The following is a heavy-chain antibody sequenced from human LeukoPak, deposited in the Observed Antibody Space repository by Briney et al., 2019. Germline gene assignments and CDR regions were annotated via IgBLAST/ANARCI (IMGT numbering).Heavy chain of an antibody. CDR1: GGSISSGGYS. D-gene: IGHD6-13*01. V-gene: IGHV4-30-2*01. J-gene: IGHJ3*02. CDR3: AREIAAAGTRAFDI. Sequence: SETLSLTCAVSGGSISSGGYSWSRIRQPPGKGLEWIGYIYHSGSTYYNPSLKSRVTISVDRSKNQFSLKLSSVTAADTAVYYCAREIAAAGTRAFDIWGQGTMVTVSS. CDR2: IYHSGST.